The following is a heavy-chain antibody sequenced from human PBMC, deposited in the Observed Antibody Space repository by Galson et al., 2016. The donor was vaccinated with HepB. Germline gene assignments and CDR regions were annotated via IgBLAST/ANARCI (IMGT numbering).Heavy chain of an antibody. J-gene: IGHJ6*04. CDR2: SIYTGST. D-gene: IGHD1-20*01. CDR3: ARYKWNEKGMDV. V-gene: IGHV4-61*08. Sequence: ETLSLTCSVSSDSLSDPIIGYHWSWVRQPPGKGLEWIGYSIYTGSTVYSPSLKSRVTISVDTSNNQFSLKLTSVTAADTAVYYCARYKWNEKGMDVWGKGTTVSVSS. CDR1: SDSLSDPIIGYH.